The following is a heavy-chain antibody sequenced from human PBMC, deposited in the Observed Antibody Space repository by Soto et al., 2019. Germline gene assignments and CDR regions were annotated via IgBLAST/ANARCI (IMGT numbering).Heavy chain of an antibody. V-gene: IGHV3-33*01. J-gene: IGHJ4*02. Sequence: QEQLVVSGGGVVQPGRSLRLSCEATGFTFSGYGMNWVRQAPGKGLEWVAVIWFDGDYKYYADSVKGRFTISRDNSDNTVYLQMNDLRAEDTAVYYCARDPRRELDYWGQGTLVTVSS. CDR1: GFTFSGYG. D-gene: IGHD1-1*01. CDR2: IWFDGDYK. CDR3: ARDPRRELDY.